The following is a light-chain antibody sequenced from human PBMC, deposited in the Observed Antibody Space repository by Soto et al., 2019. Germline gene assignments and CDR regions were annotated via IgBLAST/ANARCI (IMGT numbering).Light chain of an antibody. J-gene: IGKJ2*01. CDR2: GAY. CDR1: PSVSRNY. Sequence: EIVLTQSPGTLSLSPGERATLSCTASPSVSRNYLVWYQQKPGQDPRLLIYGAYPRATSIPDRFSGSGSGTDFTLPVSILEPEDFAVYYCQQFGGSRSHLMHTFGQGTNLQIK. CDR3: QQFGGSRSHLMHT. V-gene: IGKV3-20*01.